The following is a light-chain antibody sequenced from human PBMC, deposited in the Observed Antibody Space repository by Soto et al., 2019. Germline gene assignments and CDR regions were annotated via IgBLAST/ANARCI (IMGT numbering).Light chain of an antibody. J-gene: IGLJ3*02. V-gene: IGLV4-69*01. CDR2: LNSDGSH. Sequence: QSVLTQSPSASASLGASVKLTCTLSSGHSNYAIAWHQQQPEKGPRYLMKLNSDGSHTKGGGIPDRFSGSSSGAERYLTISSLQSEDEADYYCQTWGTGSWVFGGGTKLTVL. CDR3: QTWGTGSWV. CDR1: SGHSNYA.